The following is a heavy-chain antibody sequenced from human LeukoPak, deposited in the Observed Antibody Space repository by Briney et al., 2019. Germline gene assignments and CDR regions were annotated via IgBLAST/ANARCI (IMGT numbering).Heavy chain of an antibody. J-gene: IGHJ4*02. CDR2: INPSGGST. CDR3: ARARSSWRFDY. CDR1: GYTFTSYY. Sequence: ASVRVSCKASGYTFTSYYIHWVRQAPGQGLEWMGKINPSGGSTSYAQKFQGRVNMTRDTSTSTVYMELSSLRSEDTAVYYCARARSSWRFDYWGQGTRVTVSS. D-gene: IGHD6-13*01. V-gene: IGHV1-46*01.